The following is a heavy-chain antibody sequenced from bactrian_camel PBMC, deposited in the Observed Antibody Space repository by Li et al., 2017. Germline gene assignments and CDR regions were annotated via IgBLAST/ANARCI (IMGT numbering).Heavy chain of an antibody. V-gene: IGHV3S1*01. CDR1: GFAFSGYC. CDR2: ISRVSGTT. J-gene: IGHJ4*01. Sequence: HVQLVESGGDLVQQGGSLRLSCTASGFAFSGYCMAWFRQVPGKEREGVAAISRVSGTTDYADSVKGRFTISRDNTQNTVHLQMNSLRSEDTGVYYCAAGDPGHRL.